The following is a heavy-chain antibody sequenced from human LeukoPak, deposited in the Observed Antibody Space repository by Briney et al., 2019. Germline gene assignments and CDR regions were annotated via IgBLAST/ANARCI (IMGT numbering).Heavy chain of an antibody. CDR2: IIPIFGTA. J-gene: IGHJ6*02. D-gene: IGHD1-26*01. V-gene: IGHV1-69*13. CDR3: ARAGGWELLGGYYWYYGMDV. Sequence: SVKVSCKASGGTFSSYAISWVRQAPGQGLEWMGGIIPIFGTANYAQKFQGRVTITADESTSTAYMELRSLRSDDTAVYYCARAGGWELLGGYYWYYGMDVWGQGTTVTVSS. CDR1: GGTFSSYA.